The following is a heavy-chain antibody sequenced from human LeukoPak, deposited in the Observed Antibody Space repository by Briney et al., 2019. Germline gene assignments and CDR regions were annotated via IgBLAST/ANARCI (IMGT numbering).Heavy chain of an antibody. CDR1: GGSISSSSYY. V-gene: IGHV4-39*07. D-gene: IGHD6-19*01. CDR2: MYYRGST. CDR3: ARVQWLPLDVFNF. Sequence: SETLSLTCTASGGSISSSSYYWGWIRQSPGKGLEWIGSMYYRGSTYYNPSLKSRVTLSVDTPKNQFSLKMNSVTAADTAIYYCARVQWLPLDVFNFWGQGTMVTVSS. J-gene: IGHJ3*01.